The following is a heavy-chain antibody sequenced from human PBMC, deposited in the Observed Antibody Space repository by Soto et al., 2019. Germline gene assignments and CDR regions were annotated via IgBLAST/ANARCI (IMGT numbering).Heavy chain of an antibody. Sequence: EVQLLESGGGLVQPGGSLRLSCAASGFTFNNYAMNWVRQAPGKGLEWVSSNSASGGSTYYADSVRGRFTISRDNSKNTLYLQTNSLRAEDTAVYYCAKARTRSYADALDIWGQGTLVTVSS. CDR1: GFTFNNYA. CDR3: AKARTRSYADALDI. CDR2: NSASGGST. J-gene: IGHJ3*02. D-gene: IGHD2-8*01. V-gene: IGHV3-23*01.